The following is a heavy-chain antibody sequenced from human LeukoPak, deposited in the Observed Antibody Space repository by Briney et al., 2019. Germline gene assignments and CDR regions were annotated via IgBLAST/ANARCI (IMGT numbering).Heavy chain of an antibody. CDR1: GFTFSSYW. CDR2: INTDGSST. V-gene: IGHV3-74*01. Sequence: PGGSLRLSCAASGFTFSSYWMHWVRQAPGKGLVWVSRINTDGSSTSYADSVKGRFTISRDNAKNTLYLQMNSLRAEDTAVYYCARVLNCSSTSCYGGWFDPWGQGTLVTVSS. J-gene: IGHJ5*02. CDR3: ARVLNCSSTSCYGGWFDP. D-gene: IGHD2-2*01.